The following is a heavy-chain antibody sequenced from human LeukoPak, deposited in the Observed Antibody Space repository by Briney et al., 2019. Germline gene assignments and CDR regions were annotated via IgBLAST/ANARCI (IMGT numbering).Heavy chain of an antibody. CDR1: GFTFSSYG. CDR2: ISYDGSNK. D-gene: IGHD2-2*01. Sequence: GGSLRLSWAASGFTFSSYGMHWVRQAPGKGLEWVGVISYDGSNKYYADSVKGRFTISRDNSKNTLYLQMNSLRAEDTAVYYCAKDLSYCSSTSCYPKGGMDVWGQGTTVTVSS. V-gene: IGHV3-30*18. J-gene: IGHJ6*02. CDR3: AKDLSYCSSTSCYPKGGMDV.